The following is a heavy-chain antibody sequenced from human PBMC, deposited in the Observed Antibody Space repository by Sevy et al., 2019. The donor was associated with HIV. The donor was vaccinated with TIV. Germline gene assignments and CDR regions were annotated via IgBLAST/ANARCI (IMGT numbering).Heavy chain of an antibody. Sequence: SETLSLTCAVSGGSISSGGYSCSWIRQPPGKGLEWIGYIYHSGSTYYNPSLKSRVTISVDRSKNQFSLKLSSVTAADTAVYYCARGRGYSYNWFDPWGQGTLVTVSS. CDR3: ARGRGYSYNWFDP. CDR1: GGSISSGGYS. J-gene: IGHJ5*02. CDR2: IYHSGST. V-gene: IGHV4-30-2*01. D-gene: IGHD5-18*01.